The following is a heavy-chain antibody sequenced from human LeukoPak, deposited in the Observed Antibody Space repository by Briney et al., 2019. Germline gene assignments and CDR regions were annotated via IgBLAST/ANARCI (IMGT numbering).Heavy chain of an antibody. V-gene: IGHV4-30-2*01. Sequence: SETLSLTCAVSGGSISSGGYSWSWIRQPPGKGLEWIGYIYHSGSTYYNPSLKSRVTISVDRSKNQFSLKLSSVTAADTAVHYCARDRRAASSGWFDPWGQGTLVTVSS. CDR3: ARDRRAASSGWFDP. CDR2: IYHSGST. J-gene: IGHJ5*02. D-gene: IGHD6-13*01. CDR1: GGSISSGGYS.